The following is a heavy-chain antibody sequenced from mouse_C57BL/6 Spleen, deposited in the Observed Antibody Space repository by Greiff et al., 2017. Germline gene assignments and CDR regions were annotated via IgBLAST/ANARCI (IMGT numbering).Heavy chain of an antibody. Sequence: QVQLQQSGAELMKPGASVKLSCKATGYTFTGYWLEWVKQRPGHGLEWFGEMLPGNGSTNDNEKFQGKVTFTADTASNTAYMQLSSLTTEDSAIYYCARPLYDAMDYWGQGTSVTVSS. CDR1: GYTFTGYW. D-gene: IGHD6-1*01. CDR2: MLPGNGST. J-gene: IGHJ4*01. V-gene: IGHV1-9*01. CDR3: ARPLYDAMDY.